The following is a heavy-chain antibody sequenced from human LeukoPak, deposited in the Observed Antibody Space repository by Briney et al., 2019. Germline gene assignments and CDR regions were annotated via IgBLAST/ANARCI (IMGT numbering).Heavy chain of an antibody. Sequence: ASVKVSCKAPGYAFTSYYMHWVRQAPGQGLEWMGLINPIGGATTYAQKFQGRVTVSRDTSTSTVYMELSSLTSDDTAIYYCARDFAVSSSWAWRLFFSWGQGTLVAVSS. CDR1: GYAFTSYY. CDR2: INPIGGAT. CDR3: ARDFAVSSSWAWRLFFS. V-gene: IGHV1-46*01. J-gene: IGHJ5*02. D-gene: IGHD6-13*01.